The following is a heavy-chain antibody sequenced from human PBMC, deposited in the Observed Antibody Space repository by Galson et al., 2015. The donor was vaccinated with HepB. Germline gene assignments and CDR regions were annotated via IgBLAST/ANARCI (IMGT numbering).Heavy chain of an antibody. J-gene: IGHJ3*02. CDR2: IYPGDSDT. CDR1: GYTFTNYW. D-gene: IGHD5/OR15-5a*01. V-gene: IGHV5-51*01. Sequence: QSGAEVKKPGESLKISCPGSGYTFTNYWIAWVRQMPGKGLEWMGIIYPGDSDTRYSPSFQGQVTISADKSISAAYLQWSSLKASDTAMYYCPRPPVYMDAFNIWGQGTMVTVSS. CDR3: PRPPVYMDAFNI.